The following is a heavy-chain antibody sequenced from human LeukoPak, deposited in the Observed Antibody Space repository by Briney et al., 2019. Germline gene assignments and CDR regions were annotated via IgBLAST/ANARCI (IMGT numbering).Heavy chain of an antibody. CDR3: ARETYYYDSSAYDYYYYMDV. CDR1: GGSISSYY. Sequence: SETLSLTCTVSGGSISSYYWSWIRQPAGKGLEWIGRIYTGGSTNYNPSLKSRVTMSVDTSKNQFSLKLSSVTAADTAVYYCARETYYYDSSAYDYYYYMDVWGKGTTVTVSS. V-gene: IGHV4-4*07. D-gene: IGHD3-22*01. J-gene: IGHJ6*03. CDR2: IYTGGST.